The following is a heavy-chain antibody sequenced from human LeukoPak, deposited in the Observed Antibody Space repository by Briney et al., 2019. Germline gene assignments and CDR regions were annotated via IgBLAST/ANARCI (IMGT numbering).Heavy chain of an antibody. D-gene: IGHD4-17*01. CDR1: GGSISSSSYY. CDR2: IYYSGST. Sequence: SETLSLTCTVSGGSISSSSYYWGWIRQPPGKGLEWIGSIYYSGSTYYNPSLKSRVTISVDTSKNQFSLKLSSVTAAGTAVYYCASREGGDLFDYWGQGTLVTVSS. CDR3: ASREGGDLFDY. V-gene: IGHV4-39*01. J-gene: IGHJ4*02.